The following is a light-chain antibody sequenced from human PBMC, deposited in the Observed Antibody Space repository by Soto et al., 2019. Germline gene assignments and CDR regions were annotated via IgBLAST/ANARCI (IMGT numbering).Light chain of an antibody. V-gene: IGLV2-14*01. CDR3: NSYASSPTQV. Sequence: QSALTQPASVSGSPGQSITISCTGTSSDVGGYNYVSWYQQHPGKAPKLMIYEVSNRPSGVSNRFSGSKSGNTASLTISGLQAEDEADYYCNSYASSPTQVFGGGTKLTVL. CDR1: SSDVGGYNY. CDR2: EVS. J-gene: IGLJ2*01.